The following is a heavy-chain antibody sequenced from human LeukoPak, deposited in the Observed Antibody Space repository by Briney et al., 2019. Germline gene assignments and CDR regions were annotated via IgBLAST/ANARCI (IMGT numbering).Heavy chain of an antibody. Sequence: GGSLRLSCAASGILFSDYYMSWIRQAPGQGREWVSYISNSDSSIYYADSVKGRFTISRDNANKSLFLQMNSLRAEDTAVYYCTSHVGGTARAWGYFQYWGQGTLVTVSS. D-gene: IGHD1-26*01. CDR2: ISNSDSSI. CDR3: TSHVGGTARAWGYFQY. V-gene: IGHV3-11*01. J-gene: IGHJ1*01. CDR1: GILFSDYY.